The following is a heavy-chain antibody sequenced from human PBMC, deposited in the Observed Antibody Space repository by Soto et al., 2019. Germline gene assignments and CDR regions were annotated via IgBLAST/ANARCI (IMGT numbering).Heavy chain of an antibody. CDR1: GASISAYA. Sequence: QVQLQESGPGLVKPSETLSLTCTVSGASISAYAWSWIRQPAGKGLEWLGRLYSSGNTNYNPSFRSRLTTAADTSKNQFSLKLSSVTAADTAVYYCARGPYSSGLYVVDYWGQGTLVTVSS. V-gene: IGHV4-4*07. CDR2: LYSSGNT. CDR3: ARGPYSSGLYVVDY. D-gene: IGHD6-19*01. J-gene: IGHJ4*02.